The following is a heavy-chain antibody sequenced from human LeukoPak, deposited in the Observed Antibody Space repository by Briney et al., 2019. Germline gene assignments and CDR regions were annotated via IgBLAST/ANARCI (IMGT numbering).Heavy chain of an antibody. CDR1: GGSISSSSYY. V-gene: IGHV4-39*01. CDR2: IYYSGST. D-gene: IGHD2-2*01. Sequence: SSETLSLTCTVSGGSISSSSYYWGWIRQPPGKGLEWIGSIYYSGSTYYNPSLKSRVTISVDTSKNQFSLKLSSVTAADTAVYYCARQDIVVVPAAEFDYWGQGTLVTVSS. CDR3: ARQDIVVVPAAEFDY. J-gene: IGHJ4*02.